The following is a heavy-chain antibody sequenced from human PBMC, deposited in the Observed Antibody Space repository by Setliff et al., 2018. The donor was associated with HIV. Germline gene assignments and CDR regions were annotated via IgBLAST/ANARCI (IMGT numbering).Heavy chain of an antibody. CDR3: ARTLSYYFDGSFSSGAADY. Sequence: GASVKVSCKASGYTFTTYAMIWVRQAPGQSLEWMGWINTGNGNTRLSQKFQGRVTISRDTSASTAYVELYSLTSEDTAVYYCARTLSYYFDGSFSSGAADYWGLGTLVTVSS. CDR1: GYTFTTYA. CDR2: INTGNGNT. V-gene: IGHV1-3*04. J-gene: IGHJ4*02. D-gene: IGHD3-22*01.